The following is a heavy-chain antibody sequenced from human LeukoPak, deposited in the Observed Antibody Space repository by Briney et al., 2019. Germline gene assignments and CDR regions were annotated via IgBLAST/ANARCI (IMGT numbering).Heavy chain of an antibody. CDR3: ASGQGHWFDP. J-gene: IGHJ5*02. Sequence: SETLSLTCAVYGGSFSGYYWSWIRQPPRKGLEWIGEINHSGSTNYNPSLKSRAPISVDTPKNRFPLKLSSVTAADTAVYYCASGQGHWFDPWGQGTLVTVSS. V-gene: IGHV4-34*01. CDR1: GGSFSGYY. CDR2: INHSGST.